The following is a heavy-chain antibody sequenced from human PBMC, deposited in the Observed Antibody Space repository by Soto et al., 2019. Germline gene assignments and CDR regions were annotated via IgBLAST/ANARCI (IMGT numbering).Heavy chain of an antibody. V-gene: IGHV3-23*01. CDR2: LDGAGGST. J-gene: IGHJ6*02. Sequence: GGSLRLSCLAPGFTFSDFAMTWVRHVPGRXLEWVASLDGAGGSTYYAESVRGRFSISRDNSQNTLFLQMKRLTVDDTAIYYCAAPCDEYGSGRRGFTYGMDIWGQGTTVTVSS. CDR1: GFTFSDFA. CDR3: AAPCDEYGSGRRGFTYGMDI. D-gene: IGHD3-10*01.